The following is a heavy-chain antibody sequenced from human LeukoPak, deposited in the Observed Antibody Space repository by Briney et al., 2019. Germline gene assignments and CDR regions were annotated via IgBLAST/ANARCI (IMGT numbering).Heavy chain of an antibody. D-gene: IGHD3-3*01. V-gene: IGHV5-51*01. CDR1: GSSFTSYW. J-gene: IGHJ3*02. CDR3: ARRELYSSFEVVITGDAFYI. CDR2: IYPGDSDT. Sequence: GESLKISCKGSGSSFTSYWIGWVGQMPGKGLEWMGIIYPGDSDTRYSPSFQGQVTISPDKSISTAYQQWSSLKASDMTWYYCARRELYSSFEVVITGDAFYIWGQGTPVTVSS.